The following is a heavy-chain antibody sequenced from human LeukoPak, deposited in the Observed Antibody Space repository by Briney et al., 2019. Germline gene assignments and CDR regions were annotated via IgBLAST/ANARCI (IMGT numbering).Heavy chain of an antibody. CDR1: GGTFSSYA. D-gene: IGHD3-3*01. J-gene: IGHJ4*02. V-gene: IGHV1-69*13. CDR2: ISPIFGTA. CDR3: ARDRGSFGFLEWQKVPLTGYFDY. Sequence: ASVKVSCKASGGTFSSYAISWVRQAPGQGLEWMGGISPIFGTANYAQKFQGRVTITADESTSTAYMELSSLRSEDTAVYYCARDRGSFGFLEWQKVPLTGYFDYWGQGTLVTVSS.